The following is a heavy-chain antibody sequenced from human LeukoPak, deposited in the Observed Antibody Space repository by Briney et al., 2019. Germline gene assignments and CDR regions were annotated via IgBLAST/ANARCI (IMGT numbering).Heavy chain of an antibody. CDR1: GFTFSNYA. V-gene: IGHV3-30-3*01. CDR2: ISYDGSNK. D-gene: IGHD2-2*01. Sequence: PGRSLRFSCAASGFTFSNYAMHWVRQAPGKGLEWVAVISYDGSNKFYADSVKGRFTISRDDSKNTLYLQMNSLTTEDTAVYYCARGRDLIVVLPTSPQQDAFDIWGQGTMVTVSS. CDR3: ARGRDLIVVLPTSPQQDAFDI. J-gene: IGHJ3*02.